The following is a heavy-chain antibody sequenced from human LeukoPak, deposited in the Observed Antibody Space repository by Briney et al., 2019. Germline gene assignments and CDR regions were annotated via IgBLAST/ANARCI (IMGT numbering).Heavy chain of an antibody. V-gene: IGHV3-7*01. CDR2: INPDGSRI. Sequence: PGGSLRLSCAASGFTFSTSWMTWVRQAPGKGLDWLGNINPDGSRINYVDSVKGRFTFSRDNAKNSLFLQMNSLRAEDTAVFYCARDISSGYDTTDYWGQGALVTVSS. D-gene: IGHD6-19*01. CDR3: ARDISSGYDTTDY. CDR1: GFTFSTSW. J-gene: IGHJ4*02.